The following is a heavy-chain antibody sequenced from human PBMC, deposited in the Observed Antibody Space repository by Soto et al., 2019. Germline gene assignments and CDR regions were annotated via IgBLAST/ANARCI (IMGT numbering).Heavy chain of an antibody. CDR3: ARDGMIAVAGTLPFTTTHYYYGMDV. Sequence: QVQLVQSGAEVKKPGSSVKVSCKASGGTFSSYAISWVRQAPGQGLEWMGGIIPIFGTANYAQKFQGRVTITADESTSTAYMELSSLRSEDTAVYYCARDGMIAVAGTLPFTTTHYYYGMDVWGQGTTVTVSS. D-gene: IGHD6-19*01. J-gene: IGHJ6*02. CDR2: IIPIFGTA. V-gene: IGHV1-69*01. CDR1: GGTFSSYA.